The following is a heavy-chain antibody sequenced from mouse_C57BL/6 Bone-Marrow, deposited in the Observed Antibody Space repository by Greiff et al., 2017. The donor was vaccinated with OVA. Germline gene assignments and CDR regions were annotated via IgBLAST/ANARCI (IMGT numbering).Heavy chain of an antibody. CDR1: GFNIKDDY. V-gene: IGHV14-4*01. CDR3: TRTDDNYVFAY. CDR2: IDPENGDT. Sequence: EVQLQQSGAELVRPGASVKLSCTASGFNIKDDYMHWVKQRPEQGLEWIGWIDPENGDTEYASKFQGKGTITADTSSNTAYLLLSSLTSEDTAVYYCTRTDDNYVFAYWGQGTLVTVSA. D-gene: IGHD2-1*01. J-gene: IGHJ3*01.